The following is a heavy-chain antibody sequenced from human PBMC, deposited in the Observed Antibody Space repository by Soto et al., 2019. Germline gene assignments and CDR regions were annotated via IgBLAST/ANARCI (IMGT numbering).Heavy chain of an antibody. J-gene: IGHJ4*02. Sequence: KFQGRVTITRDTSASTAYMELSSLRSEDTAVYYCAREDTAMDFDYWGQGTLFTVSS. V-gene: IGHV1-3*01. CDR3: AREDTAMDFDY. D-gene: IGHD5-18*01.